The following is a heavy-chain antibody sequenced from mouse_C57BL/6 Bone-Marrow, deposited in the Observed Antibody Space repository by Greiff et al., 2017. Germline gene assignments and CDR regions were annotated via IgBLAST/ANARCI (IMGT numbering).Heavy chain of an antibody. CDR2: IYPSDSET. V-gene: IGHV1-61*01. CDR1: GYTFTSYW. CDR3: ARESISYYFDY. J-gene: IGHJ2*01. D-gene: IGHD1-3*01. Sequence: QVQLQQPGAELVRPGSSVTLSCKASGYTFTSYWMDWVKQRPGQGLEWIGNIYPSDSETHYNQKFKDKATLTVDKSSSTAYMQLSSLTSEDSAVXYCARESISYYFDYWGQGTTLTVSS.